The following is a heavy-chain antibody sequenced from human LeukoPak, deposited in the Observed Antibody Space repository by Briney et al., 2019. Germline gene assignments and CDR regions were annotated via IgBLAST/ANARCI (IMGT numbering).Heavy chain of an antibody. CDR2: IKQDGSEK. CDR1: GFTFSSYW. CDR3: ARDSGRLGKNFDY. D-gene: IGHD3-10*01. J-gene: IGHJ4*02. V-gene: IGHV3-7*01. Sequence: GGSLRLSCAASGFTFSSYWMSWVRQAPGKGLEWVANIKQDGSEKYYVDSVKGRFTISRDNAKNSLYLQMNSLRAEDTAVYYCARDSGRLGKNFDYWGQGTLVTVSS.